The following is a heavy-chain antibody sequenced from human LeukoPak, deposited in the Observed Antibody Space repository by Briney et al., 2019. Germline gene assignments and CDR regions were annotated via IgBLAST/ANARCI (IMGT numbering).Heavy chain of an antibody. D-gene: IGHD3-22*01. V-gene: IGHV4-39*07. CDR2: IFYSGST. Sequence: SSETLSLTCTVSSGSISTSNYYWGWVRQPPGKALEWIGNIFYSGSTYYSPSLKSRVTILVDTSKNQFSLKMTSVTAADTAVYYCARDQYYDVSTYYEIDYWGQGTLVTVSS. J-gene: IGHJ4*02. CDR1: SGSISTSNYY. CDR3: ARDQYYDVSTYYEIDY.